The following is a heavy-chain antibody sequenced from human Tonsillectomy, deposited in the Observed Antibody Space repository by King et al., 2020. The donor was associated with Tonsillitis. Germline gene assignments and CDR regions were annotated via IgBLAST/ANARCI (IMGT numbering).Heavy chain of an antibody. D-gene: IGHD2-2*01. V-gene: IGHV1-69*01. CDR1: GGTFSSYA. J-gene: IGHJ4*02. CDR2: IIPIFGTA. CDR3: ARVPDGVVGPSDDY. Sequence: VQLVESGAEVKKPGSSVKVSCKASGGTFSSYAISWVRQAPGQGLEWMGGIIPIFGTANYAQRFKGRVTITADESTSTAYMELSSLRSEDTAVYYCARVPDGVVGPSDDYWGQGTLVTVSA.